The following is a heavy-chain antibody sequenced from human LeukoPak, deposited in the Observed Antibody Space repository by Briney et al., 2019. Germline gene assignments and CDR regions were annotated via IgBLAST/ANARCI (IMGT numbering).Heavy chain of an antibody. CDR3: AKGAANDDYGGNWLDY. CDR1: GFTFSSYA. D-gene: IGHD4-23*01. CDR2: ISGSGGST. Sequence: PGGSLRLSCAASGFTFSSYAMSWVRQAPGKGLEWVSSISGSGGSTYYADSVKGRFTISRDNSKNTLYLQMNSLRVADTAVYYCAKGAANDDYGGNWLDYWGQGILVTVSS. J-gene: IGHJ4*02. V-gene: IGHV3-23*01.